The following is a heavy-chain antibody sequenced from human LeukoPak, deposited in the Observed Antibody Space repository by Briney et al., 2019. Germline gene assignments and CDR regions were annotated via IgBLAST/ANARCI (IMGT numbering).Heavy chain of an antibody. CDR2: IYYSGRT. CDR1: GVSISSSY. J-gene: IGHJ1*01. CDR3: ARHTDDLGYFQH. D-gene: IGHD3-16*01. V-gene: IGHV4-59*08. Sequence: SQTLSLTCTVSGVSISSSYTSWIRQPPEKGLEWIGHIYYSGRTKYNPSLKSRVTISQDTSKNQFSLKMSALPAADTALYYSARHTDDLGYFQHCGQGALVTVSS.